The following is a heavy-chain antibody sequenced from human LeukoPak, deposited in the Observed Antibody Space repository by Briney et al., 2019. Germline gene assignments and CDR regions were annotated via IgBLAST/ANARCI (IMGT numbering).Heavy chain of an antibody. V-gene: IGHV3-33*01. CDR2: IWYDGSNK. J-gene: IGHJ4*02. CDR3: ARDGYGSGSAYFDY. D-gene: IGHD3-10*01. CDR1: GFTFSSYG. Sequence: PGRSLRLSCAASGFTFSSYGMHWVRQAPGKGLEWVAVIWYDGSNKYYSDSVKGRFTISRDNSKNTLYLQMNSLRAEDTAVYYCARDGYGSGSAYFDYWGQGTLVTVSS.